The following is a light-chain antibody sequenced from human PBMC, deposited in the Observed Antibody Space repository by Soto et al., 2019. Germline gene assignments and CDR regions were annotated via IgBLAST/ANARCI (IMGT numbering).Light chain of an antibody. J-gene: IGKJ4*01. CDR1: QRVSSNY. Sequence: EIVLTQSPGTLPLSQGERATLSCRARQRVSSNYVAWFQQKTGQAPRLLIHGASERATGIPDRCSGSGSGTDFTLISSGLEPDDVVIYYCQQYGSSPLTFGRGTKVDI. CDR2: GAS. V-gene: IGKV3-20*01. CDR3: QQYGSSPLT.